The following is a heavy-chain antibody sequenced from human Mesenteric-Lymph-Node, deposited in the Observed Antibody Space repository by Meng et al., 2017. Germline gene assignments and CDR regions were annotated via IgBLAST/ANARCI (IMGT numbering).Heavy chain of an antibody. CDR2: IYYSGST. V-gene: IGHV4-39*07. CDR3: ARDHGSSNWFYY. J-gene: IGHJ5*01. D-gene: IGHD1-14*01. CDR1: GGSTTSSVYY. Sequence: SETLSLTCTVSGGSTTSSVYYWGWIRQPPGKGLEWIGTIYYSGSTYYNPSLKSRVTISVDTSKNEFSLKLNSVTAADTAVYYCARDHGSSNWFYYWGQGTLVTVSS.